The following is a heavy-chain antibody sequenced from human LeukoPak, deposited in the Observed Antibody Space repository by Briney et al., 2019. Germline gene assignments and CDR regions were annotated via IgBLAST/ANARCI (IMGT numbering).Heavy chain of an antibody. V-gene: IGHV3-30*18. Sequence: QTGGSLRLSCAASGLTFSRFGMHWVRQAPGKGLDWVALISHDGSQRYYTDSVRGRFTISRDNSKNTLYLQMDSLRAEDTAVYYCSKGQNRNGGALAYWGQGTLVTVSS. CDR3: SKGQNRNGGALAY. J-gene: IGHJ4*02. D-gene: IGHD3-16*01. CDR1: GLTFSRFG. CDR2: ISHDGSQR.